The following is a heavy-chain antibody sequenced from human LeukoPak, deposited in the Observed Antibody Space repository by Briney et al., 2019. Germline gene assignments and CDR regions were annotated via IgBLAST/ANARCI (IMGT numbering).Heavy chain of an antibody. CDR3: ARDRGWDAFDI. D-gene: IGHD3-10*01. Sequence: ASVKVSCKDSGYIFTGQYIHWVRQAPGQGLEWMGRINPENGGTDYAKKFKGRVAMTRDTSISTAYMDLTRLRSDDSAVYHCARDRGWDAFDIWGQGTLVTVSS. CDR1: GYIFTGQY. V-gene: IGHV1-2*06. CDR2: INPENGGT. J-gene: IGHJ3*02.